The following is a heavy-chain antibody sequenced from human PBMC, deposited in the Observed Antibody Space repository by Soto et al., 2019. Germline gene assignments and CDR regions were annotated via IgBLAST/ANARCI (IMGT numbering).Heavy chain of an antibody. Sequence: EVQLVESGGGLVQPGRSLRLSCAASGFTFDDYAMHWVRQAPGKGLEWVSGISWNSGSIGYADSVKGRFTISRDNAKNSLYLQMNSLRAEDTALYYCAKDNSYYGSGRRWYIDYWGQGTLVTVSS. CDR3: AKDNSYYGSGRRWYIDY. CDR1: GFTFDDYA. D-gene: IGHD3-10*01. CDR2: ISWNSGSI. V-gene: IGHV3-9*01. J-gene: IGHJ4*02.